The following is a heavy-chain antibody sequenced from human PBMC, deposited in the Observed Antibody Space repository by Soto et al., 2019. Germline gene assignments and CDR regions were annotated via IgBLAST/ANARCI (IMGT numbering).Heavy chain of an antibody. V-gene: IGHV3-64*02. D-gene: IGHD6-13*01. J-gene: IGHJ4*02. CDR3: ARVGPAGTFDY. CDR2: ISYSEGRT. CDR1: GFTISDYS. Sequence: GGSLRLSCAASGFTISDYSMHWVRQAPGKGLEYVSAISYSEGRTYYADSVKGRFTISRDNSKNTLYLQMGSLRVEDMAVYYCARVGPAGTFDYWGQGTLVTVSS.